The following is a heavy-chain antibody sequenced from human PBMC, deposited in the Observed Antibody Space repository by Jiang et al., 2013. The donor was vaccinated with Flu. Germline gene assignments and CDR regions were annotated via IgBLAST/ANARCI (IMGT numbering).Heavy chain of an antibody. CDR1: GGPISSGTYY. CDR2: IYTSGST. CDR3: ATDNGGGIAATGEFDP. V-gene: IGHV4-61*02. J-gene: IGHJ5*02. D-gene: IGHD6-13*01. Sequence: GPGLVKPSQTLSLTCTVSGGPISSGTYYWTWIRQPAGKGLEWIGRIYTSGSTNYNPSLKSRVTISIDTSKNQFSLKLSSVTAADTAVYYCATDNGGGIAATGEFDPWGQGTLVTVS.